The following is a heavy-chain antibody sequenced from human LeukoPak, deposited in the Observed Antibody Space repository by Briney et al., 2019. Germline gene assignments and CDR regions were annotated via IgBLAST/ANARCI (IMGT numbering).Heavy chain of an antibody. CDR2: ISSSGSTI. CDR1: GFTFRSYE. J-gene: IGHJ4*02. V-gene: IGHV3-48*03. Sequence: GGSLRLSCAASGFTFRSYEMNWVRQAPGKGLEWVSYISSSGSTIYYADSVKGRFTISRDNAKNSLCLQMNSLRAEDTAVYYCAREDSGSSDYWGQGTLVTVSS. CDR3: AREDSGSSDY. D-gene: IGHD3-10*01.